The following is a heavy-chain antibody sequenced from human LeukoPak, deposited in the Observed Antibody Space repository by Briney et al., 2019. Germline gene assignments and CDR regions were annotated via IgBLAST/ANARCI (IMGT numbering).Heavy chain of an antibody. CDR3: ARARSDLFDY. CDR2: IYYSGST. Sequence: SETLSLTCTVSGGSISSSSYYWGWIRQPPGKGLEWIGSIYYSGSTYYNPSLKSRVTISVDTSKNQFSLKLSSVTAADTAVYYCARARSDLFDYWGQGTLVTVSS. J-gene: IGHJ4*02. CDR1: GGSISSSSYY. D-gene: IGHD3/OR15-3a*01. V-gene: IGHV4-39*07.